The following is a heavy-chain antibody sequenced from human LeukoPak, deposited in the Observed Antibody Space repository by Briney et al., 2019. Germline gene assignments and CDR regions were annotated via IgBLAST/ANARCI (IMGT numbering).Heavy chain of an antibody. CDR3: ARLAGYYYYYYGMDV. Sequence: SETLSLTCAVYGGSFSGYYWSWIRQPPGKGLEWIGEINHSGSTNYNPSLKSRVTISVDTSKNQFPLKLSSVTAADTAVYYCARLAGYYYYYYGMDVWGQGTTVTVSS. CDR1: GGSFSGYY. V-gene: IGHV4-34*01. D-gene: IGHD3-9*01. CDR2: INHSGST. J-gene: IGHJ6*02.